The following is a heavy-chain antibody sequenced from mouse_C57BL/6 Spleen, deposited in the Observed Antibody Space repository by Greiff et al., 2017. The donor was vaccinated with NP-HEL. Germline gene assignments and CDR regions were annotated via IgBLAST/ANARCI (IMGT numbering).Heavy chain of an antibody. Sequence: QVQLQQPGAELVKPGASVTLSCKASGYTFTSYWMHWVKQRPGRGLEWIGRIDPISGGPKYTEKFKSKATLTVDTSSSPAYLQLSSLTSGDAAVSYGESKYDGNSREAMDYWGQGTSVTGSS. CDR2: IDPISGGP. V-gene: IGHV1-72*01. CDR3: ESKYDGNSREAMDY. J-gene: IGHJ4*01. D-gene: IGHD1-1*01. CDR1: GYTFTSYW.